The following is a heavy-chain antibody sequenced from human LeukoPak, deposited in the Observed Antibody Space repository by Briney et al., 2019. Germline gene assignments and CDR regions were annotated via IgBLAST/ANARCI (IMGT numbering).Heavy chain of an antibody. D-gene: IGHD2-2*01. V-gene: IGHV1-24*01. CDR3: ATGIRGYQLLKGDY. Sequence: ASVKVSCKVSGYTLTELSMHWVRQAPGKGLEWMGGFDPEDGETIYAQKFQGRVTMTRNTSISTAYMELSSLRSEDTAVYYCATGIRGYQLLKGDYWGQGTLVTVSS. J-gene: IGHJ4*02. CDR1: GYTLTELS. CDR2: FDPEDGET.